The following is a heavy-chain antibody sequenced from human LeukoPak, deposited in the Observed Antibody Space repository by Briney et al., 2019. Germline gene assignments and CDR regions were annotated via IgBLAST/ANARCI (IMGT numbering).Heavy chain of an antibody. CDR2: INPNSGGT. CDR3: ARDRGPSGWDLDY. D-gene: IGHD6-19*01. V-gene: IGHV1-2*02. Sequence: ASVKVSCKASGYTFTGYYMHWVRQAPGQGLEWMGWINPNSGGTNHAQKFQGRVTMTRDTSISTAYMELSRLRSDDTAVYYCARDRGPSGWDLDYWGQGTLVTVS. J-gene: IGHJ4*02. CDR1: GYTFTGYY.